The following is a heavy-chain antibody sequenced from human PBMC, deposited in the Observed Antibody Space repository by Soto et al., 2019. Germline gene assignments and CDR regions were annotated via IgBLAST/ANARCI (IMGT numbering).Heavy chain of an antibody. J-gene: IGHJ4*02. CDR3: AKGLYYYDSSGYRLFDY. D-gene: IGHD3-22*01. CDR1: GFVFEMYW. CDR2: VSVSGGTT. Sequence: PGGSLRLSCAASGFVFEMYWMHWVRQTPGKGLEWVSTVSVSGGTTYYADSLKGRFTISRDNPKKTVYLQMNRLRADDTAIYYCAKGLYYYDSSGYRLFDYWGQGTLVTVSS. V-gene: IGHV3-23*01.